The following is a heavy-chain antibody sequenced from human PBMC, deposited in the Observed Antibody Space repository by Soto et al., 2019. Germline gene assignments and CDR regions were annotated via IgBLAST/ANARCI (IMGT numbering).Heavy chain of an antibody. D-gene: IGHD3-10*01. CDR3: ARPRGVPRGDAFDT. Sequence: SETLSLTCTVSGGSVSSGSYYWSWIRQPPGKGLEWIGYIYYSGSTNYNPSLKSRVTISVDTSKNQFSLKLSSVTAADRAVYSGARPRGVPRGDAFDTWGKGTMFPVSS. CDR2: IYYSGST. V-gene: IGHV4-61*01. CDR1: GGSVSSGSYY. J-gene: IGHJ3*02.